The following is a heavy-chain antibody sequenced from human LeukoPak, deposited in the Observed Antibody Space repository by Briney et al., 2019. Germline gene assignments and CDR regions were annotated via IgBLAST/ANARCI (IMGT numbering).Heavy chain of an antibody. V-gene: IGHV3-23*01. J-gene: IGHJ4*02. D-gene: IGHD3-22*01. CDR1: GLTFSSYG. CDR2: INTGDIT. Sequence: PGGSLRLSCAASGLTFSSYGMHWVRQAPGKGLEWVSTINTGDITFYANSVKGRFTISRDNSKNALFLQMNSLRAEDTAIYYCVKGGFTYYDDWGQGTLVTVSS. CDR3: VKGGFTYYDD.